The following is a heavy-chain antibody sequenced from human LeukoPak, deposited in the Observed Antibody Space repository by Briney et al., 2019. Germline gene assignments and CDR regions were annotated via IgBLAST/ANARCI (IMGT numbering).Heavy chain of an antibody. V-gene: IGHV1-69*06. J-gene: IGHJ4*02. D-gene: IGHD4-17*01. CDR1: GGTFSSYA. Sequence: SVKVSCKASGGTFSSYAISWVRQAPGQGLEWMGGIIPIFGTANYAQKFQGRVTITADKSTSTAYMELSSLRSEDTAVYYCARTTVTPYCFDYWGQGTLVTVSS. CDR3: ARTTVTPYCFDY. CDR2: IIPIFGTA.